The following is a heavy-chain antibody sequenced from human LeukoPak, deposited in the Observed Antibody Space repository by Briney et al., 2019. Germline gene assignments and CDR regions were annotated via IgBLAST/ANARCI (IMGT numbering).Heavy chain of an antibody. V-gene: IGHV4-61*01. CDR2: IYYSGST. CDR3: ASQSGYSSGWYDY. J-gene: IGHJ4*02. CDR1: GYSISSGYY. Sequence: PSETLSLTCTVSGYSISSGYYWSWIRQPPGKGLEWIGYIYYSGSTTYNPSLKSRVIISVDTSKKQFSLNLSSVTAADTAVYYCASQSGYSSGWYDYWGQGTLVTVSS. D-gene: IGHD6-19*01.